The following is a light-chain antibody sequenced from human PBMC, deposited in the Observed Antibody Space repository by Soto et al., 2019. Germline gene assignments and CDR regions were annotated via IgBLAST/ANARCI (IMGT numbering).Light chain of an antibody. CDR2: GAS. J-gene: IGKJ1*01. CDR3: QQLGT. Sequence: MVLTQSPGTLSLSPGERATLSCRASQSVRSNYLSWYQQKPGQAPRLLTYGASSRATGIPDRFSGSGSGTDFTLTISRLEPEDFAVYYCQQLGTFGQGTKVEIK. V-gene: IGKV3-20*01. CDR1: QSVRSNY.